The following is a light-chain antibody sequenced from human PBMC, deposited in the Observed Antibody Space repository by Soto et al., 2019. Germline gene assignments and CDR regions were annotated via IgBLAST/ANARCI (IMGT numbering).Light chain of an antibody. CDR1: ESVSTN. CDR3: QQYGSSPRT. Sequence: EIEMTQSPATLSLAPGERVTLSCRASESVSTNLAWYQQKPGQAPRLLIYGASSRATGIPDRFSGSGSGTDFTLTISRLEPEDFAVYYCQQYGSSPRTFGQGTNVDI. CDR2: GAS. V-gene: IGKV3-20*01. J-gene: IGKJ1*01.